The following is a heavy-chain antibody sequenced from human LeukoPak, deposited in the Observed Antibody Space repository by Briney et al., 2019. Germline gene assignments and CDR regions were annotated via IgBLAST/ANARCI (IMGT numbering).Heavy chain of an antibody. V-gene: IGHV1-18*01. D-gene: IGHD6-19*01. CDR2: ISAYNGNT. CDR3: ATTAVAGPNDAFDI. Sequence: ASVKVSCKASGYTFTSYGISWVRQAPGQGLEWMGWISAYNGNTNYAQKLQGRVTMTTDTSTGTAYMELRSLRSDDTAVYYCATTAVAGPNDAFDIWGQGTMVTVSS. J-gene: IGHJ3*02. CDR1: GYTFTSYG.